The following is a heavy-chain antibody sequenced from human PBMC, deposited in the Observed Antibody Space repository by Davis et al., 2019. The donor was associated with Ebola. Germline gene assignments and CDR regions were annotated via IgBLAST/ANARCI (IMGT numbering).Heavy chain of an antibody. D-gene: IGHD3-10*01. CDR3: ARGITMVQGVIVYGMDV. V-gene: IGHV3-33*01. CDR1: GFTFSSYG. J-gene: IGHJ6*02. CDR2: IWYDGSNK. Sequence: GGSLRLSCAASGFTFSSYGMHWVRQAPGKGLEWVAVIWYDGSNKYYADSVKGRFTISRDNAKNSLYLQMNSLRAEDTAVYYCARGITMVQGVIVYGMDVWGQGTTVTVSS.